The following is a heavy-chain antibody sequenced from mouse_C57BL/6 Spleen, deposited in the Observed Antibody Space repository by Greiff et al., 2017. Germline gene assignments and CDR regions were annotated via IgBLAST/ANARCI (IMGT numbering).Heavy chain of an antibody. Sequence: EVKLVESGEGLVKPGGSLKLSCAASGFTFSSYAMSWVRQTPEKCLEWVAYLSCGGDYIYYADTVKGRFTISRDNARNTLYLQMSSLKSEDTAMYYCTRDDDGYYYYYAKDYWGQGTSVTISS. CDR1: GFTFSSYA. CDR2: LSCGGDYI. J-gene: IGHJ4*01. D-gene: IGHD2-3*01. V-gene: IGHV5-9-1*02. CDR3: TRDDDGYYYYYAKDY.